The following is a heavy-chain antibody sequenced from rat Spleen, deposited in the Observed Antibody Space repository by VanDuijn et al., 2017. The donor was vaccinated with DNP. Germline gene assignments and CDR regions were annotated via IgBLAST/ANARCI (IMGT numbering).Heavy chain of an antibody. CDR2: ISSGGKT. J-gene: IGHJ4*01. CDR1: GLSLTSNS. Sequence: PSQTLSLTCTVSGLSLTSNSVSWIRQPPGKGLEWIAAISSGGKTYYNSALKSRLSISRDTSKSQVFLRMNSLQTEDTAMYFCARSVARGYVMDAWGQGASVTVSS. V-gene: IGHV2-6*01. CDR3: ARSVARGYVMDA. D-gene: IGHD1-11*01.